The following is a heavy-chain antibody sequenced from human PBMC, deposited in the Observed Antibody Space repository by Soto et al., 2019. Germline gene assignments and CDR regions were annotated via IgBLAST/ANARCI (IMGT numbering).Heavy chain of an antibody. J-gene: IGHJ2*01. V-gene: IGHV1-69*12. CDR1: GGTFNRYA. Sequence: QVQLVQSGAEVKKPGSSVKVSCKPSGGTFNRYAISWLRQAPGQGPEWMGGITPMFGIGNYAQKFQGRVTSTADESTTTVHMELRRLTCEDTAVYYCAQTLGSAVAGPGRFDLWGRGTRVIVSS. D-gene: IGHD6-19*01. CDR2: ITPMFGIG. CDR3: AQTLGSAVAGPGRFDL.